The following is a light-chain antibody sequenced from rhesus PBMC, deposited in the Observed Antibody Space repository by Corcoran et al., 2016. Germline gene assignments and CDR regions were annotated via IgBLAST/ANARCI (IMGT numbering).Light chain of an antibody. Sequence: ETVMMQSPATLSLSPGERATLSCRASQSVGSTLAWYQQKPGQAPRLLIYFASRRATGIPDRFSGSGSGTEVTLTNSSLDPEDGGVYYWQKYNDWPHTFGGGTKVEIK. J-gene: IGKJ4*01. CDR2: FAS. CDR3: QKYNDWPHT. CDR1: QSVGST. V-gene: IGKV3-42*01.